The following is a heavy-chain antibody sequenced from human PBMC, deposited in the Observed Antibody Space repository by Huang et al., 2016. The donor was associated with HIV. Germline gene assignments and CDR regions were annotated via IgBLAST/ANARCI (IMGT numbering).Heavy chain of an antibody. D-gene: IGHD3-16*01. Sequence: QVQLEQLGAGLLKPSATLSLTCAVYGGSFSGYFWNWIRQSPGKGLEWIGQINHAGVTDYNPSLKSRATISVDTSKNQFSLKLTSVTAADTAIYYCAREIMISFGGPFDSWGHGNLVTVSS. CDR1: GGSFSGYF. CDR3: AREIMISFGGPFDS. V-gene: IGHV4-34*02. J-gene: IGHJ5*01. CDR2: INHAGVT.